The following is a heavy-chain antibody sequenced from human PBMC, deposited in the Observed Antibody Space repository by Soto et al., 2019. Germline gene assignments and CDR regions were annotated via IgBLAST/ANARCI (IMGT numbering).Heavy chain of an antibody. CDR2: IYYSGST. CDR3: AREERFLEIYSWFDP. Sequence: QVQLQESGPGLVKPSQTLSLTCTVSGGSISSGGYYWSWIRQQPGKGLEWIGYIYYSGSTYYNPSLKSRVPLSVDTSKNQFSLKLSSVTAADTAVYCCAREERFLEIYSWFDPWGQGTLVTVSS. D-gene: IGHD3-3*01. J-gene: IGHJ5*02. CDR1: GGSISSGGYY. V-gene: IGHV4-31*03.